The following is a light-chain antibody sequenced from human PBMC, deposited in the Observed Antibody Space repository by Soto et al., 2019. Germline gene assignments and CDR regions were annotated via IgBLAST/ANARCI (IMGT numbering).Light chain of an antibody. CDR1: QSVSSSY. J-gene: IGKJ1*01. CDR3: EEYGSSPAT. V-gene: IGKV3-20*01. CDR2: GAS. Sequence: EIVLTQSPGTLSLSPGERATLSCRASQSVSSSYLAWYQHKPCQAPRLLIYGASSRATGIPDRCSGIGSGTDFTLTISRLEPEYFAVYYCEEYGSSPATFGQGTKEEIK.